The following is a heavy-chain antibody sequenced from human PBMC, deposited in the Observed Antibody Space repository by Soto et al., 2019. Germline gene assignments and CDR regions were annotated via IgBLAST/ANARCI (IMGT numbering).Heavy chain of an antibody. Sequence: GGSLRLSXAASGFTFSSYAMHWVRQAPGKGLEWVAVISYDGSNKYYADSVKGRFTISRDNSKNTLYLQMNSLRAEDTAEYYCAALYYYDSSPAYWGQGTLVTVSS. CDR1: GFTFSSYA. J-gene: IGHJ4*02. V-gene: IGHV3-30-3*01. CDR3: AALYYYDSSPAY. CDR2: ISYDGSNK. D-gene: IGHD3-22*01.